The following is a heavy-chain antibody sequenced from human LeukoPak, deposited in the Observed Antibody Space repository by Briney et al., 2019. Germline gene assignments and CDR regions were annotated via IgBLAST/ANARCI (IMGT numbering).Heavy chain of an antibody. CDR3: ARFSPYCSGGSCYDVTGFDY. CDR2: INHSGST. J-gene: IGHJ4*02. V-gene: IGHV4-34*01. CDR1: GASFSGYY. Sequence: SETLSLTCAVYGASFSGYYWSWIRQPPGKGLEWIGEINHSGSTNYNPSLKSRVTISVDTSKNQFSLKLSSVTAADTAVYYCARFSPYCSGGSCYDVTGFDYWGQGTLVTVSS. D-gene: IGHD2-15*01.